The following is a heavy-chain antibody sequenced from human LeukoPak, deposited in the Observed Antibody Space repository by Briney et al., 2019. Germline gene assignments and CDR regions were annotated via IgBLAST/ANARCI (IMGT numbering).Heavy chain of an antibody. D-gene: IGHD7-27*01. CDR2: INQDGSEI. Sequence: GGSLRLSCAGSGFPFTSYWMNWVRQSPGKGLEWVANINQDGSEIYYADSVKGRFTLSRDNAENSVYLQMNNLRAEETAVYYCATLNWGNLDFWGRGTRDTVSS. V-gene: IGHV3-7*01. J-gene: IGHJ4*02. CDR1: GFPFTSYW. CDR3: ATLNWGNLDF.